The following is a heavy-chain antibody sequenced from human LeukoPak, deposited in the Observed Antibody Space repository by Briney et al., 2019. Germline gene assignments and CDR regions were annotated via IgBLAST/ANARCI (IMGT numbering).Heavy chain of an antibody. Sequence: PSETLSLTCDVSGDSMSSSRFSWSWLRQPPGKGLEWIGYSYHGGRTHYKPSLQSRVTISVDRSKKQFSLNLHSVTAADTAVYYCARMVVDVTRWFDPWGQGTLVTVSS. CDR2: SYHGGRT. CDR1: GDSMSSSRFS. V-gene: IGHV4-30-2*01. J-gene: IGHJ5*02. D-gene: IGHD2-15*01. CDR3: ARMVVDVTRWFDP.